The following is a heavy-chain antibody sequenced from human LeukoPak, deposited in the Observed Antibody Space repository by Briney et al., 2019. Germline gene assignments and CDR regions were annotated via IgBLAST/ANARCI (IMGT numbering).Heavy chain of an antibody. J-gene: IGHJ6*04. D-gene: IGHD2-2*01. CDR3: ARDTVYCGSTSCYDYYGMDV. CDR1: GGSFSGYY. CDR2: INHSGST. V-gene: IGHV4-34*01. Sequence: SETLSLTCAVYGGSFSGYYWSWIRQPPGKGLEWIGEINHSGSTNYNPSLKSRVTISVDTSKNQFSLKLSSVTAADTAVYYCARDTVYCGSTSCYDYYGMDVWGKGTTVTVSS.